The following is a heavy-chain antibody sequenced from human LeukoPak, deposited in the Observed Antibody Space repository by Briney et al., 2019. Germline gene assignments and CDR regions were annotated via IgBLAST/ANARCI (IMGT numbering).Heavy chain of an antibody. CDR3: ARVLGERNWFDP. V-gene: IGHV1-18*01. J-gene: IGHJ5*02. Sequence: ASVKVSCKAPGYTFTIYGISWVRQAPGQGLEWMGWISAYNGNTNYAQKLQGRVTMTTDTSTSTAYMELRSLRSDDTAVYYCARVLGERNWFDPWGQGTLVTVSS. CDR2: ISAYNGNT. CDR1: GYTFTIYG.